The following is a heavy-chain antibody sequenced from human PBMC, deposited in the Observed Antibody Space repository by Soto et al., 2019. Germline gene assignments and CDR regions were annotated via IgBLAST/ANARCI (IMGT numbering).Heavy chain of an antibody. Sequence: ASVKVSCKASGYTFTSYGISWVRQAPGQGLEWMGWISAYNGNTNYAQKLQGRVTMTTDTSTSTAYMELRSLRSDDTAVYYCARRVAVADRMLDAFEIWGQGTMVTVSS. CDR1: GYTFTSYG. D-gene: IGHD6-19*01. J-gene: IGHJ3*02. CDR3: ARRVAVADRMLDAFEI. CDR2: ISAYNGNT. V-gene: IGHV1-18*01.